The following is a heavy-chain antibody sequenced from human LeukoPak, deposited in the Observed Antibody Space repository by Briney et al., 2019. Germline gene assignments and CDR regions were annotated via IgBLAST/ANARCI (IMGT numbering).Heavy chain of an antibody. CDR3: AREIYTIFGVAPKGFDY. CDR2: IIPIFGTA. J-gene: IGHJ4*02. CDR1: GGTSSSYA. Sequence: SVKVSCKASGGTSSSYAISWVRQAPGQGLEWMGGIIPIFGTANYAQKFQGRVTITADESTSTAYMELSSLRSEDTAVYYCAREIYTIFGVAPKGFDYWGQGTLVTVSS. V-gene: IGHV1-69*13. D-gene: IGHD3-3*01.